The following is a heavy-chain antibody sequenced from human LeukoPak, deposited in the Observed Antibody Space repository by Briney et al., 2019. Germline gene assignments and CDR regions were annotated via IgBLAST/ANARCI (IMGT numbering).Heavy chain of an antibody. CDR2: ISGYNGNT. J-gene: IGHJ6*03. V-gene: IGHV1-18*01. D-gene: IGHD2-2*01. CDR3: ATSCSNINCYLAQGSSYYYYYMDV. Sequence: ASVKVSCKASGYTFASYAISWVRQAPGQGLEWMGWISGYNGNTNYAQKFQGRVTMTRDTSISTAYMELSRLRSDDTAVYYCATSCSNINCYLAQGSSYYYYYMDVWGKGTTVTVSS. CDR1: GYTFASYA.